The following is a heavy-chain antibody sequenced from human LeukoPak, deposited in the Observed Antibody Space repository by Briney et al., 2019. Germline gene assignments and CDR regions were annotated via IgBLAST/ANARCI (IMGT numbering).Heavy chain of an antibody. Sequence: ASVKVSCKASGYTFTSYGISWVRQAPGQGLEWMGWISAYNGNTNYAQKLQGRVTMTTDTSTSTAYMELRSLRSDDTAVYYCARSRRSYGSGSYYPNNWSDPWGQGTLVTVSS. CDR3: ARSRRSYGSGSYYPNNWSDP. D-gene: IGHD3-10*01. CDR2: ISAYNGNT. J-gene: IGHJ5*02. CDR1: GYTFTSYG. V-gene: IGHV1-18*01.